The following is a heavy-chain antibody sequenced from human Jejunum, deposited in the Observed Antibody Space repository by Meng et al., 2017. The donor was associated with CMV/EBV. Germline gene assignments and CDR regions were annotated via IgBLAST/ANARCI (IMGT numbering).Heavy chain of an antibody. J-gene: IGHJ5*02. CDR3: AGDEKGRTADP. Sequence: QVQCAVPWLGTPVASPSLVCSVSGGFISIHCWSWLRQSAGKGLGWSGRIFTSGSYDYNPSLKSRVTMSVDPSSKQVFLTLTSVTAADSAVYYCAGDEKGRTADPWGQGILVTVSS. V-gene: IGHV4-4*07. CDR1: GGFISIHC. CDR2: IFTSGSY.